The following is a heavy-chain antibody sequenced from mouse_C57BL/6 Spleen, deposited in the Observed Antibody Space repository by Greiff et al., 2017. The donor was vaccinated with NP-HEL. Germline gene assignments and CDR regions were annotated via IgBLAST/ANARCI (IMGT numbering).Heavy chain of an antibody. CDR2: IDPENGDT. Sequence: EVQLQQSGAELVRPGASVKLSCTASGFNIKDDYMHWVKQRPEQGLEWIGWIDPENGDTEYASKFQGKATITADTSSNTAYLQLSSLTSEDTAVYYGTTKYYGSRYFDVWGTGTTVTVSS. CDR1: GFNIKDDY. V-gene: IGHV14-4*01. J-gene: IGHJ1*03. D-gene: IGHD1-1*01. CDR3: TTKYYGSRYFDV.